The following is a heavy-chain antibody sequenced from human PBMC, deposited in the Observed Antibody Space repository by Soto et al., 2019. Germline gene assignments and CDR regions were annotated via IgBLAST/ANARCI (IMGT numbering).Heavy chain of an antibody. CDR2: ISSSSGTI. Sequence: GGSLRLSCAASAFTFSNAWMNWVRQAPGKGLEWVSYISSSSGTIYYADSVKGRFTISRENAKNSLYLQMNSLRAEDTAVYYCASRNDYDPGSYYQYYFDFWGKGTLVTVSS. J-gene: IGHJ4*02. CDR3: ASRNDYDPGSYYQYYFDF. V-gene: IGHV3-48*01. CDR1: AFTFSNAW. D-gene: IGHD3-10*01.